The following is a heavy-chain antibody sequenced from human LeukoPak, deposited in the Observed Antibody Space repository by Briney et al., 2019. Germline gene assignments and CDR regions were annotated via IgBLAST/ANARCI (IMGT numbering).Heavy chain of an antibody. Sequence: GGSLRLSCAASGFTFSSYWMSWVRQAPGKGLEWVANIKQDGSEKYYVDSVEGRFTISRDNAKNSLYLQMNSLRAEDTAVYYCAAIVGATTVDYWGQGTLVTVSS. J-gene: IGHJ4*02. CDR2: IKQDGSEK. D-gene: IGHD1-26*01. CDR3: AAIVGATTVDY. CDR1: GFTFSSYW. V-gene: IGHV3-7*01.